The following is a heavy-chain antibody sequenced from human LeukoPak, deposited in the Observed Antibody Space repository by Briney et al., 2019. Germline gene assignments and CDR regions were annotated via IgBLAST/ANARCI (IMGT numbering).Heavy chain of an antibody. CDR1: GGSISSYY. Sequence: PSETLSLTCTVSGGSISSYYWSWIRQPPGKGLEWIGYIYYSGSTNYNPSLKSRVSISVDTSKNQFSLKLSSVTAADTAVYYCARHVYDSSGYYDYWGQGTLVTVFS. CDR3: ARHVYDSSGYYDY. V-gene: IGHV4-59*08. J-gene: IGHJ4*02. D-gene: IGHD3-22*01. CDR2: IYYSGST.